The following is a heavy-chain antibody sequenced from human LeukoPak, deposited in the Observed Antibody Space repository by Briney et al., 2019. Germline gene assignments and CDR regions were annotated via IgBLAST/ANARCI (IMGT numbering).Heavy chain of an antibody. CDR1: GFTFSSYG. Sequence: RTGGSLRLSCAASGFTFSSYGMHWVRQAPGKGLEWLAVIWYDGSNIYYADSVKGRFAISRDNSKNTLYLLLNSLRADDTAVYYCAKGSTSYGYLLDYWGQGTLVTVSS. D-gene: IGHD5-18*01. CDR3: AKGSTSYGYLLDY. V-gene: IGHV3-33*06. J-gene: IGHJ4*02. CDR2: IWYDGSNI.